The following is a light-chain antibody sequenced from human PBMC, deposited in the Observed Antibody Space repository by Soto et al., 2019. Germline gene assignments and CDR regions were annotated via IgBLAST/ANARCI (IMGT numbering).Light chain of an antibody. CDR3: QQYGNSPPLT. Sequence: EIVLTQSPGTLSLSPGERATLSCRASQSVSSSFLAWYQQKPGQAPRLLIYGASNRATGIPDRFSGSGSGTDFTLTISRLEPEDFALYYCQQYGNSPPLTFGGGTKVDIK. V-gene: IGKV3-20*01. J-gene: IGKJ4*01. CDR2: GAS. CDR1: QSVSSSF.